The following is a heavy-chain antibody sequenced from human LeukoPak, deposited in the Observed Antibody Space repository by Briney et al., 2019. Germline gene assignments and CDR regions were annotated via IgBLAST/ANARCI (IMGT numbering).Heavy chain of an antibody. V-gene: IGHV4-61*02. CDR3: ARGRYYYGSGIFDP. D-gene: IGHD3-10*01. CDR1: GGSISSGGYY. Sequence: PSETLSLTCTVSGGSISSGGYYLNWVRQPAGKGLEWIGRINSRGMTNYKSSLKSRVTISVDTSKNQFSLKLSSVTAADTAVYYCARGRYYYGSGIFDPWGQGTLVTVSS. CDR2: INSRGMT. J-gene: IGHJ5*02.